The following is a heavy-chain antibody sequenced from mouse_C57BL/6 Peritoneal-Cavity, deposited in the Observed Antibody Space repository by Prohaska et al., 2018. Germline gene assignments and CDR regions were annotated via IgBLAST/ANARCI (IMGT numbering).Heavy chain of an antibody. CDR1: GYSITSGYY. CDR3: ARAGDGPTMDY. V-gene: IGHV3-6*01. CDR2: ISYDGSN. D-gene: IGHD2-3*01. J-gene: IGHJ4*01. Sequence: DVQLQESGPGLVKPSQSLSLTCSVTGYSITSGYYWNWIRQFPGNKLEWMGYISYDGSNNYNPSLKNRISITRDTSKNQFFLKLNSVTTEDTATYYCARAGDGPTMDYWGQGTSVTVSS.